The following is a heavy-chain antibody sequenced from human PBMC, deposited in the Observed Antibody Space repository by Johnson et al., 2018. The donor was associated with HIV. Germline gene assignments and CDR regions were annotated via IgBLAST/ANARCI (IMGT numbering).Heavy chain of an antibody. Sequence: MLLVESGGGVVQPGGSLRLSCAASGFTFSSYWMSWVRQAPGKGLEWVANIKQDGSEKYYVDSVKGRFTISRDRSENTLYLQMNSLRAEDTAMYYCARDRAYHGSCGSCSNVFDIWGQGTMVTVSS. V-gene: IGHV3-7*01. CDR1: GFTFSSYW. D-gene: IGHD2-15*01. CDR2: IKQDGSEK. CDR3: ARDRAYHGSCGSCSNVFDI. J-gene: IGHJ3*02.